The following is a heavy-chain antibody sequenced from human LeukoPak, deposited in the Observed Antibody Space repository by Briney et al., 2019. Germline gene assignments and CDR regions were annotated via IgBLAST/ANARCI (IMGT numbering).Heavy chain of an antibody. J-gene: IGHJ4*02. V-gene: IGHV3-30*04. D-gene: IGHD1-26*01. CDR2: ISYDGSNK. CDR3: AREVLVGATRAPHYFDY. Sequence: GGSLRLSCAASGFTFSSYAMHWVRQAPGKGLEWVAVISYDGSNKYYADSVKSRFTISRDNSKNTLYLQMNSLRAEDTAVYYCAREVLVGATRAPHYFDYWGQGTLVTVSS. CDR1: GFTFSSYA.